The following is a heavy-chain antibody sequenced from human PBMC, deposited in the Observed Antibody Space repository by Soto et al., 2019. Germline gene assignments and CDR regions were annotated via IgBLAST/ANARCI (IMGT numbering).Heavy chain of an antibody. CDR2: ISSSGSVI. CDR3: TRSGNSFYYCGMDG. CDR1: GFTFSSYE. Sequence: EGTLRLSCVASGFTFSSYEMNWVRQANGKGMEWFSYISSSGSVIKYGDSVKGRFTISRDNAKNSLYLQMNSLRAEDTALYYWTRSGNSFYYCGMDGWGRGTRVAFA. J-gene: IGHJ6*01. V-gene: IGHV3-48*03. D-gene: IGHD2-15*01.